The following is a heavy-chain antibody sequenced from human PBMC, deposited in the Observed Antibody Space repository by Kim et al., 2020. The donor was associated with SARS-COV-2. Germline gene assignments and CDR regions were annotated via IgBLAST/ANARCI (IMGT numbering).Heavy chain of an antibody. V-gene: IGHV1-8*01. CDR1: GYTFTSYD. J-gene: IGHJ4*02. Sequence: ASVKVSCKASGYTFTSYDINWVRQATGQGLEWMGWMNPNIGNTGYAQKFQGRVTMTRNTSISTAYMELSSLRSEDTAVYYCATWGRRLDDSSGYYVPDFDYWGQGTLVTVSS. CDR2: MNPNIGNT. CDR3: ATWGRRLDDSSGYYVPDFDY. D-gene: IGHD3-22*01.